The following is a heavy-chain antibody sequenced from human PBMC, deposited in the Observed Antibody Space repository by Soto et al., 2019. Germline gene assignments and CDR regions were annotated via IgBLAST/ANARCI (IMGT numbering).Heavy chain of an antibody. D-gene: IGHD4-17*01. V-gene: IGHV5-51*01. CDR3: ARPVYGGARYYFDY. CDR2: IFPGDSQI. Sequence: GQSPKISCKVSGFTSTDYWIVSLRQMPGKGLGWMGIIFPGDSQIRYSPSFQGQVTISADKSVTTAYLQWSSLKATDTAIYYCARPVYGGARYYFDYWGQGTQVTVSS. J-gene: IGHJ4*02. CDR1: GFTSTDYW.